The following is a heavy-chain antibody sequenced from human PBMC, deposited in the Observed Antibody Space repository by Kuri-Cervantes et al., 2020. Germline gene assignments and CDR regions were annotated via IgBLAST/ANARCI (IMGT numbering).Heavy chain of an antibody. CDR1: GYTFTSYD. CDR3: ATVIEQQLAD. V-gene: IGHV1-24*01. CDR2: FDPEDGET. J-gene: IGHJ4*02. D-gene: IGHD6-13*01. Sequence: ASVKVSCKASGYTFTSYDINWVRQATGQGLEWMGGFDPEDGETIYAQKLQGRVTMTEDTSTDTAYMELSSLRSEDTAVYYCATVIEQQLADWGQGTLVTVSS.